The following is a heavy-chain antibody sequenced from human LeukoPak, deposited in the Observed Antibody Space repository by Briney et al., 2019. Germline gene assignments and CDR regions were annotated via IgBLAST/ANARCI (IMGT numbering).Heavy chain of an antibody. CDR1: GDSITSYY. CDR3: ARIVRSTRTFDY. CDR2: IDYSGST. Sequence: SETLSLTCTVSGDSITSYYWTWIRQPPGKGLEWIGYIDYSGSTNYNPSLKSRVTISVDTSKSHFSLKLSSVTAADTAVYYCARIVRSTRTFDYWGRGILVTVSS. D-gene: IGHD3-16*02. V-gene: IGHV4-59*01. J-gene: IGHJ4*02.